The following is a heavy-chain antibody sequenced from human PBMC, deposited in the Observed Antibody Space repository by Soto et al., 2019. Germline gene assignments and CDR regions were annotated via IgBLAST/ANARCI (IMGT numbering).Heavy chain of an antibody. Sequence: SVKVSCKASGGTFSSYAISWVRQAPGQGLEWMGGIIPIFGTANYAQKFQGRVTITADKSTSTAYMELSSLRSEDTAVYYCELVTNVRGAIHSPKAYTTNSYYYCMDVWGQGTTVTVSS. J-gene: IGHJ6*02. CDR2: IIPIFGTA. CDR1: GGTFSSYA. CDR3: ELVTNVRGAIHSPKAYTTNSYYYCMDV. D-gene: IGHD3-10*01. V-gene: IGHV1-69*06.